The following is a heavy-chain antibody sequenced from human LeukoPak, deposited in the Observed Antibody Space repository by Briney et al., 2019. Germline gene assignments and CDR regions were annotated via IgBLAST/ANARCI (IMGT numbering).Heavy chain of an antibody. CDR2: INPNSGGT. D-gene: IGHD7-27*01. CDR3: ARADWGSGIYYFDY. Sequence: ASVKVSCKASGYTFTGYYMHWVRQAPGQGLEWMGRINPNSGGTNYAQKFQGRVTMTRDTSISTAYMELSGLRSDDTAVYYCARADWGSGIYYFDYWGQGALVTVSS. CDR1: GYTFTGYY. V-gene: IGHV1-2*06. J-gene: IGHJ4*02.